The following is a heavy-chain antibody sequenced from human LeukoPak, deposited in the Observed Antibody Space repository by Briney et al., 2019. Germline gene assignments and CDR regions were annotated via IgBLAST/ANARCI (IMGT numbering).Heavy chain of an antibody. CDR2: VYYSGTT. D-gene: IGHD1-26*01. CDR3: ARREGARKGNWFDP. CDR1: GGSISSSSYY. Sequence: SETLSLTCTVSGGSISSSSYYWGWIRRPPGKGLEWIGSVYYSGTTFYNPPLKSRVTISVDTSKNQFSLKVSSVTAADTAVYYCARREGARKGNWFDPWGQGTLVTVSS. J-gene: IGHJ5*02. V-gene: IGHV4-39*07.